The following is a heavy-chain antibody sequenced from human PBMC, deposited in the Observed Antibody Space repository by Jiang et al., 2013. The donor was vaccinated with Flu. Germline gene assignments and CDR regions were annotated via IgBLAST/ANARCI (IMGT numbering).Heavy chain of an antibody. Sequence: RLSCAASGFTFSSYAMSWVRQAPGKGLEWVSAISGSGGSTYYADSVKGRFTISRDNSKNTLYLQMNSLRAEDTAVYYCAKDPSGWPQAGVFDYWGQGTLVTVSS. J-gene: IGHJ4*02. CDR1: GFTFSSYA. D-gene: IGHD6-19*01. V-gene: IGHV3-23*01. CDR3: AKDPSGWPQAGVFDY. CDR2: ISGSGGST.